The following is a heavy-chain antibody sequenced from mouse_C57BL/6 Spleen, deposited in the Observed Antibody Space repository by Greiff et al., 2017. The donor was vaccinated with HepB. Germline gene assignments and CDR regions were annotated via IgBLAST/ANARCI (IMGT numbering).Heavy chain of an antibody. CDR1: GFNIKDYY. J-gene: IGHJ2*01. Sequence: VHVKQSGAELVRPGASVKLSCTASGFNIKDYYMHWVKQRPEQGLEWIGRIDPEDGDTEYAPKFQGKATMTADTSSNTAYLQLSSLTSEDTAVYYCTTELGRDYFDYWGQGTTLTVSS. V-gene: IGHV14-1*01. CDR3: TTELGRDYFDY. D-gene: IGHD4-1*01. CDR2: IDPEDGDT.